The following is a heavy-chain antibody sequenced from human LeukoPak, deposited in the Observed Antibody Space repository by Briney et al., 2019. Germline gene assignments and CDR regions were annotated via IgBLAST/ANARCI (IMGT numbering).Heavy chain of an antibody. CDR1: GGSFSGYY. CDR2: INHSGST. CDR3: ARTPAWSSSWGN. V-gene: IGHV4-34*01. J-gene: IGHJ4*02. D-gene: IGHD6-13*01. Sequence: SETLSLTCAVYGGSFSGYYWSWIRQPPGKGLEWIGEINHSGSTNYNPPLKSRVTISVDTSKNQFSLKLSSVTAADTAVYYCARTPAWSSSWGNWGQGTLVTVSS.